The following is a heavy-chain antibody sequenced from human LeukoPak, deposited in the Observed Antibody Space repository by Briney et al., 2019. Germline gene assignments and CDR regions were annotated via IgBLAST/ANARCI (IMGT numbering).Heavy chain of an antibody. J-gene: IGHJ3*02. D-gene: IGHD3-22*01. V-gene: IGHV3-53*01. Sequence: GGSLRLSSAASGFTVSSNYMSWVRQAPGKGLEWVSVIYSGGSTYYADSVKGRFTISRDNSKNTLYLQMNSLRAEDTAVYYCARDRGYYYDSSGSSDAFDIWGQGTMVTVSS. CDR3: ARDRGYYYDSSGSSDAFDI. CDR2: IYSGGST. CDR1: GFTVSSNY.